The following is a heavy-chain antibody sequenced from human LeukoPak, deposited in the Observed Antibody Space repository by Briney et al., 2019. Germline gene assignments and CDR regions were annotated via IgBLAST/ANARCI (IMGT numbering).Heavy chain of an antibody. CDR2: IYTRGT. V-gene: IGHV4-38-2*01. D-gene: IGHD4-17*01. J-gene: IGHJ4*02. CDR3: ARQRMGDYERDF. CDR1: GFSVSSGYY. Sequence: PSETLSLNCAVSGFSVSSGYYWGWIRQPPGKGLEWIGTIYTRGTYYNPSMKSRVSLSLDMSKHQVSLTLTSATAADTAVYYCARQRMGDYERDFWGQGTLVTVAS.